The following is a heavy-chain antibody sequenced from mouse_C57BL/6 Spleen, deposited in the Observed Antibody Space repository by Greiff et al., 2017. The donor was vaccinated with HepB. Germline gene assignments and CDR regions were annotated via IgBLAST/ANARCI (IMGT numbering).Heavy chain of an antibody. CDR3: ARRSRRQLRLHSPTWFAY. V-gene: IGHV1-50*01. CDR1: GYTFTSYW. Sequence: QVQLQQPGAELVKPGASVKLSCKASGYTFTSYWMQWVKQRPGQGLEWIGEIDPSDSYSNYNQKFKGKATLTVDTSSSTAYMQLSSLTSEDSAVDYCARRSRRQLRLHSPTWFAYWGQGTLVTVSA. J-gene: IGHJ3*01. D-gene: IGHD3-2*02. CDR2: IDPSDSYS.